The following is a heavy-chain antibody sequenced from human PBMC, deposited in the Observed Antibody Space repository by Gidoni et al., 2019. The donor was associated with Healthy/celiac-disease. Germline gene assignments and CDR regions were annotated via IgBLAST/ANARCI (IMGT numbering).Heavy chain of an antibody. J-gene: IGHJ4*02. CDR2: MNPNSGNT. D-gene: IGHD1-26*01. Sequence: QVQLVQSGAEVKKPGASVKVSCKASGYTFTSYDINWVRQATGQGLEWMGWMNPNSGNTGYAQKFQGRVTMTRNTSISTAYMELSSLRSEDTAVYYCARGRRRRGSYSAYYFDYWGQGTLVTVSS. CDR1: GYTFTSYD. CDR3: ARGRRRRGSYSAYYFDY. V-gene: IGHV1-8*01.